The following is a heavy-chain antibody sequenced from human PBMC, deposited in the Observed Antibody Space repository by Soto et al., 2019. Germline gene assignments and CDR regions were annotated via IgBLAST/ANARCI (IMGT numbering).Heavy chain of an antibody. CDR3: ASSTRGHSGYDSHAFDT. D-gene: IGHD5-12*01. V-gene: IGHV3-11*01. CDR2: ISSSSNII. Sequence: QVQLVESGGGLVKPGGSLRLSCAASGFTFSDYYMSWIRQAPGKGLEWVSYISSSSNIIYYTDSVKGRFTISRDNAKNSLYLQMNSLRAEDTAVYYCASSTRGHSGYDSHAFDTWGQGTMVTVSS. J-gene: IGHJ3*02. CDR1: GFTFSDYY.